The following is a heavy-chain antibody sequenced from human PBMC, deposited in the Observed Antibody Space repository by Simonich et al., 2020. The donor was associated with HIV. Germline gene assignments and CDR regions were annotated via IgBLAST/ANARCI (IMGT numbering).Heavy chain of an antibody. CDR3: ARDQRSSRSFIVGATDY. D-gene: IGHD1-26*01. J-gene: IGHJ4*02. V-gene: IGHV1-2*06. CDR1: GYTFTGYY. CDR2: INPNSGGT. Sequence: QVQLVQSGAEVKKPGASVKVSCKASGYTFTGYYMHWVRQAPGQGLELMGRINPNSGGTNYAQKFQGRVTMTRDTSISTAYMELSRLRSDDTAVYYCARDQRSSRSFIVGATDYWGQGTLVTVSS.